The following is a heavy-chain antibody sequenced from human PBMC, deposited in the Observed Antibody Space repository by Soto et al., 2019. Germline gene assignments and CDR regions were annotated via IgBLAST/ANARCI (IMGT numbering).Heavy chain of an antibody. CDR3: ARDTYYYDSSDHFSADAFDI. V-gene: IGHV3-74*01. CDR2: ISNDGSST. CDR1: GFTSSSYW. J-gene: IGHJ3*02. Sequence: EVQLVESGGGLVQPGGSLRLSCAASGFTSSSYWIHWVRHAPGKGLVWVSRISNDGSSTNYADSVKGRFTISRDNAKNTVYLQMNSLRAEDTAVYYCARDTYYYDSSDHFSADAFDIWGQGTMVTVSS. D-gene: IGHD3-22*01.